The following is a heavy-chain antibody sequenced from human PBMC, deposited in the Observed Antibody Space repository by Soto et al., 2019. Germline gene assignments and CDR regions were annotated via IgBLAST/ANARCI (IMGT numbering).Heavy chain of an antibody. V-gene: IGHV4-31*03. Sequence: SETLSLTCTVSGGSISSGGYHWSWIRQHPGRGLEWIGYIYYSGSTYYNPSLKSRVTISVDTSKNQFSLKLSSVTAADTAVYYCARGKNWFDPWGQGTLVTVSS. CDR3: ARGKNWFDP. CDR2: IYYSGST. CDR1: GGSISSGGYH. J-gene: IGHJ5*02.